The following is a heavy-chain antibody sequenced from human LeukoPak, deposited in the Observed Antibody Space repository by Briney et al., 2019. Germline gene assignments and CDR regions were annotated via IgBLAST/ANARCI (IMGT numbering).Heavy chain of an antibody. Sequence: SETLSLTCTVSGVSVSSGRYFWSWIRQPPGKGLEWIGYIYYSASTNFNPSLKSRVTMSVDTSKNQFSLKLNSVTTADTAVYYCARAEGAYDRAFDYWGQGTLVTVSS. V-gene: IGHV4-61*01. CDR1: GVSVSSGRYF. J-gene: IGHJ4*02. CDR2: IYYSAST. D-gene: IGHD3-22*01. CDR3: ARAEGAYDRAFDY.